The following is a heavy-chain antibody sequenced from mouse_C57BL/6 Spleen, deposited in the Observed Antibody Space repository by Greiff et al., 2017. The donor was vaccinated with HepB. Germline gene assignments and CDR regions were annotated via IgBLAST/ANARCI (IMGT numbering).Heavy chain of an antibody. J-gene: IGHJ4*01. V-gene: IGHV1-82*01. D-gene: IGHD1-3*01. CDR3: ARDNCDAMGY. CDR2: IYPGDGDT. CDR1: GYSFSSSW. Sequence: VQLQESGPELVKPGASVKISCKASGYSFSSSWMNWVKQRPGKGLEWIGRIYPGDGDTNYNGKFKGKATLTADKSSSTAYMQLSSLTSEDSAVYYCARDNCDAMGYWGQGTSGTGSS.